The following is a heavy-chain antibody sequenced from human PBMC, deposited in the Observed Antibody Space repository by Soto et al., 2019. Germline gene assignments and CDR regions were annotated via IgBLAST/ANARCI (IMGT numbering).Heavy chain of an antibody. D-gene: IGHD3-10*01. CDR3: TIWFGEHNNYYYYYIDV. J-gene: IGHJ6*03. CDR2: FDPEDGET. V-gene: IGHV1-24*01. CDR1: GYTLTELS. Sequence: QVQLVQSGAEVKKPGASVKVSCKVSGYTLTELSMHWVRQAPGKGLEWMGGFDPEDGETIYAQKFQGRVAMTEDTATDTAYIELSSLRSEDTAVYYLTIWFGEHNNYYYYYIDVWGKGTTVTVSS.